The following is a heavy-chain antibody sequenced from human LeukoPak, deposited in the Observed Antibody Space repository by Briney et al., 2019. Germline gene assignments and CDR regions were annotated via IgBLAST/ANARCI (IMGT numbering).Heavy chain of an antibody. CDR2: IYHTGSN. D-gene: IGHD6-13*01. Sequence: PSETLSLTCVVSSGSASSYFWTWIRQPPGKGLEWIGYIYHTGSNNYSPSLKSRVTMYVDTSKNQLSLKLSSVTAADTAMYYCARARYTNSWYAVDIWGQGTMVTVSS. CDR3: ARARYTNSWYAVDI. CDR1: SGSASSYF. J-gene: IGHJ3*02. V-gene: IGHV4-59*08.